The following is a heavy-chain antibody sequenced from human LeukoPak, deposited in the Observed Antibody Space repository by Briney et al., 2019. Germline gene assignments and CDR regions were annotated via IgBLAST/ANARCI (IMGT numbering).Heavy chain of an antibody. V-gene: IGHV4-61*02. J-gene: IGHJ4*02. CDR2: ISTSGNT. D-gene: IGHD6-19*01. CDR1: GGSIISGTYY. Sequence: SQTLSLTCTASGGSIISGTYYWSWLRQPAGKGLEWIGRISTSGNTNYNPSLKSRVTIAVDTTKNQFSLNLSPVTAADTAVYYCARGAAVAFDYWGQGTLVTVSS. CDR3: ARGAAVAFDY.